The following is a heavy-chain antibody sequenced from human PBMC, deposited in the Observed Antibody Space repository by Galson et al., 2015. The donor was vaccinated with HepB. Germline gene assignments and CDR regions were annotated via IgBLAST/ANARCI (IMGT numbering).Heavy chain of an antibody. D-gene: IGHD5-24*01. CDR3: ATRGRRWLQLGLAEYFQH. V-gene: IGHV3-7*03. CDR2: IKQDGSEK. J-gene: IGHJ1*01. CDR1: GFTFSSYW. Sequence: SLRLSCAASGFTFSSYWMSWVRQAPGKGLEWVANIKQDGSEKYYVDSVKGRFTISRDNAKNSLYLQMNSLRAEDTAVYYCATRGRRWLQLGLAEYFQHWGQGTLVTVSS.